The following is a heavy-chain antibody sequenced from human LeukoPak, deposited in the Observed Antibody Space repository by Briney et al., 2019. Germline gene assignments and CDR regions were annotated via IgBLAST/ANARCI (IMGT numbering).Heavy chain of an antibody. Sequence: ASVKVSCKVSGYTFTDYYMHWVQQAPGKALEWMGLVDPEDCETIYAEKFQGRVTISADTSTETVYMELSSVRSEDTAVYYCATLNLIRIFGLVFRPWGQGTLVTVSS. J-gene: IGHJ5*02. D-gene: IGHD3/OR15-3a*01. V-gene: IGHV1-69-2*01. CDR2: VDPEDCET. CDR3: ATLNLIRIFGLVFRP. CDR1: GYTFTDYY.